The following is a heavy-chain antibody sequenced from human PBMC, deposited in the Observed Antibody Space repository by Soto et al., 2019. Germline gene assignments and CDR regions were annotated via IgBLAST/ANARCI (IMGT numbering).Heavy chain of an antibody. V-gene: IGHV3-11*01. J-gene: IGHJ6*03. D-gene: IGHD4-4*01. CDR3: AREKMTTVTTFYYYYYMDV. Sequence: GGSLRLSCAASGFTFSDYYMSWIRQAPGKGLEWVSYISSSGSTIYYADSVKGRFTISRDNAKNSLYLQMNSLRAEDTAVYYCAREKMTTVTTFYYYYYMDVWGKGTTVTVSS. CDR2: ISSSGSTI. CDR1: GFTFSDYY.